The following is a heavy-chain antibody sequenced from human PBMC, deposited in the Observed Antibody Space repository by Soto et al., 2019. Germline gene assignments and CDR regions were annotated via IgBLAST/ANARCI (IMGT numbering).Heavy chain of an antibody. CDR3: ASCLGGYWGDCTGCREKF. Sequence: EVQLVESGGGLVQPGGSLRLSCAASGFTFSSYSMNWVRNAPGKGLEWVSYISSSSSTIYYADSVRGRFTISRDNGKNSLYLQMTSLRDEDKAVYYCASCLGGYWGDCTGCREKFWGQGTLVTVSS. V-gene: IGHV3-48*02. D-gene: IGHD2-8*02. CDR2: ISSSSSTI. CDR1: GFTFSSYS. J-gene: IGHJ4*02.